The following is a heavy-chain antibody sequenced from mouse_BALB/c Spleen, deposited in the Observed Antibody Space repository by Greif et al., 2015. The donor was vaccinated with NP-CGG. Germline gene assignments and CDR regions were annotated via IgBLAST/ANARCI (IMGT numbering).Heavy chain of an antibody. J-gene: IGHJ1*01. CDR3: ARDYYGSSYWYFDV. D-gene: IGHD1-1*01. CDR2: IRNKANGYTT. V-gene: IGHV7-3*02. CDR1: GFTFTDYY. Sequence: EVMLVESGGGLVQPGGSLRLSCATSGFTFTDYYMSWVRQPPGKALEWLGFIRNKANGYTTEYSASVKGRFTISRDNSQSILYLQMNTLRAEDSATYYCARDYYGSSYWYFDVRGAGTTVTVSS.